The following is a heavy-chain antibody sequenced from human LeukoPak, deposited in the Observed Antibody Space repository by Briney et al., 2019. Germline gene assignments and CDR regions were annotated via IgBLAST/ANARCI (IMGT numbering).Heavy chain of an antibody. CDR1: GYTFTGYY. J-gene: IGHJ5*02. CDR2: ISAYNGNT. CDR3: ATYTGYSSSWYGGDNWFDP. V-gene: IGHV1-18*04. Sequence: GASVKVSCKASGYTFTGYYMHWVRQAPGQGLEWMGWISAYNGNTNYAQKLQGRVTMTTDTSTSTAYMELRSLRSDDTAVYYCATYTGYSSSWYGGDNWFDPWGQGTLVTVSS. D-gene: IGHD6-13*01.